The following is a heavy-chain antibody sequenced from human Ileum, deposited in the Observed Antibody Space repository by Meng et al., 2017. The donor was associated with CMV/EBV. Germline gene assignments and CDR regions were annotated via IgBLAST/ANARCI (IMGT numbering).Heavy chain of an antibody. Sequence: VQLLQSGAEVKTPGASVKVSCKASGYTFTSYYIHWVRQAPGQGLEWMGWINPNNGDTNYAQKFQGGVTMTRDTSINTAYMEVTSADTAVYYCARGANYASYRVDYWGQGTLVTVSS. D-gene: IGHD1-7*01. V-gene: IGHV1-2*02. CDR1: GYTFTSYY. CDR2: INPNNGDT. CDR3: ARGANYASYRVDY. J-gene: IGHJ4*02.